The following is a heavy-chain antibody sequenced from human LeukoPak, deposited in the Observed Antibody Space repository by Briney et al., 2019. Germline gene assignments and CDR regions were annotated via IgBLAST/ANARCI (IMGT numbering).Heavy chain of an antibody. Sequence: ASVKVSCKASGYTFISYGISWVRQAPGQGLEWMGWISAYNGNTNYAQKLQGRVAMTTDTSTSTAYMELRSLRSDDTAVYYCAMVVVAATSIVNWFDPWGQGTLVTVSS. V-gene: IGHV1-18*01. CDR3: AMVVVAATSIVNWFDP. J-gene: IGHJ5*02. CDR1: GYTFISYG. D-gene: IGHD2-15*01. CDR2: ISAYNGNT.